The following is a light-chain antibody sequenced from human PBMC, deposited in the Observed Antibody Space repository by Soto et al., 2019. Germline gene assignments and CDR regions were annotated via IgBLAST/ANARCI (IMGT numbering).Light chain of an antibody. CDR3: QQYTSNPT. CDR2: DSS. CDR1: QGIGSW. Sequence: DIQMTQSPSTLSASVGYRVSITCRASQGIGSWLAWYQQEPGKAPKLLVFDSSTLQTGVPSRFRGSGSGTEFTLTISSLQPDDFATYYCQQYTSNPTFGQGTRLEI. J-gene: IGKJ2*01. V-gene: IGKV1-5*03.